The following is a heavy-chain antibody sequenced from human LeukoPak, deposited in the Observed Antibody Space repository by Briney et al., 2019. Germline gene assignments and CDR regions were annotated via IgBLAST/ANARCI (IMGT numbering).Heavy chain of an antibody. V-gene: IGHV3-23*01. D-gene: IGHD3-3*01. CDR2: ISGSGGST. Sequence: ISGSGGSTYYADSVKGRFTISRDNSKNTLYLQMNSLRAEDTAVYYCAKREWSTLLWFDPWGQGTLVXVSS. J-gene: IGHJ5*02. CDR3: AKREWSTLLWFDP.